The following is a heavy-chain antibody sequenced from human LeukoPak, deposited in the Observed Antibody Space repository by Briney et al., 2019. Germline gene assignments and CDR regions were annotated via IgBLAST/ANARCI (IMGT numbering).Heavy chain of an antibody. Sequence: GGSLRLSCAASGFTFSNYWMTGVRQAPGKGLEWVAHINQDGSEEHYMDSVKARFTISRDNAKNSLSLQMNSLRAEDTAVYYCVRDGGVSGYDLLDYWGRGTLVTVSS. CDR3: VRDGGVSGYDLLDY. V-gene: IGHV3-7*01. CDR2: INQDGSEE. CDR1: GFTFSNYW. D-gene: IGHD5-12*01. J-gene: IGHJ4*02.